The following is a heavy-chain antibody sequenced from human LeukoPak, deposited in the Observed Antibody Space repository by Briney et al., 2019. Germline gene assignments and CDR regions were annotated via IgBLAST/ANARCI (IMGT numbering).Heavy chain of an antibody. D-gene: IGHD1-26*01. CDR3: ARAYSGSYGLGYYYMDV. J-gene: IGHJ6*03. Sequence: GGSLRLSCAASAFTFSSYSMNWVRQAPGKGLEWVSSISSSGSYIYYADSAKGRFTISRDNAKNSLYLQMNSLRAEDTAVYYCARAYSGSYGLGYYYMDVWGKGTTVTISS. CDR1: AFTFSSYS. V-gene: IGHV3-21*01. CDR2: ISSSGSYI.